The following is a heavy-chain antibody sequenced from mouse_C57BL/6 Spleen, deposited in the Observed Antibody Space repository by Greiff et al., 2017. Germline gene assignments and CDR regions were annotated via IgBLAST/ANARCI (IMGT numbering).Heavy chain of an antibody. V-gene: IGHV5-17*01. D-gene: IGHD2-2*01. CDR3: ARAGYDGVDY. CDR1: GFTFSDYG. CDR2: ISSGSSTI. J-gene: IGHJ2*01. Sequence: DVKLVESGGGLVKPGGSLKLSCAASGFTFSDYGMHWVRQAPEKGLEWVAYISSGSSTIYYADTVKGRFTISRDNAKNTRFLQMTSLRSEDTAMYYCARAGYDGVDYWGQGTTLTVSS.